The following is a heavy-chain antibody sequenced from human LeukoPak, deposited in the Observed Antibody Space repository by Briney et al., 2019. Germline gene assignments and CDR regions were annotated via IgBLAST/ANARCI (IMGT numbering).Heavy chain of an antibody. Sequence: SETLSLTCAVYGGSFSGYYWSWIRQPPGKGLEWIGEINHSGSTNYNPSLKSRVTISVATSKNQFSLKLSSVTAADTAVYYCARARIAAAAPHFDYWGQGTLVTVSS. V-gene: IGHV4-34*01. CDR2: INHSGST. D-gene: IGHD6-13*01. CDR3: ARARIAAAAPHFDY. J-gene: IGHJ4*02. CDR1: GGSFSGYY.